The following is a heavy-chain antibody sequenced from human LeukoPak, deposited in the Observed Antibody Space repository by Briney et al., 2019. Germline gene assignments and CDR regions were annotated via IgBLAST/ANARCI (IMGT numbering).Heavy chain of an antibody. Sequence: SVTVSFTGAGGTFTIYTISWVRQAPGQGLGWVGGIIPIFGTANYAQTFQGRVTITADESTTTAYMELSSLRSEDTAVYYCARDSSTVTTGEGYFDYWGQGTLVTVSS. CDR2: IIPIFGTA. CDR3: ARDSSTVTTGEGYFDY. CDR1: GGTFTIYT. D-gene: IGHD4-17*01. V-gene: IGHV1-69*01. J-gene: IGHJ4*02.